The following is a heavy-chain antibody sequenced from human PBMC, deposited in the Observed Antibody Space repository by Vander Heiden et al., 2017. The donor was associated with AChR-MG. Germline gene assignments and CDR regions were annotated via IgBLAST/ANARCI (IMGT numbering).Heavy chain of an antibody. Sequence: QVQLQQWGAGLLKPSETLSLTCAACGGSFSGYYGSWIRQPPGQGLEWIGEINHSGSTNYNPSLKSRATISVDTSKNQFSLKLSSVTAADTAVYYCARGPYDILTGYYINDWFDPWGQGTLVTVSS. D-gene: IGHD3-9*01. V-gene: IGHV4-34*01. J-gene: IGHJ5*02. CDR2: INHSGST. CDR3: ARGPYDILTGYYINDWFDP. CDR1: GGSFSGYY.